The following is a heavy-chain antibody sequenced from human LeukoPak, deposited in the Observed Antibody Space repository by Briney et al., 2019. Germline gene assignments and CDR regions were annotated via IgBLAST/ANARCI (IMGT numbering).Heavy chain of an antibody. V-gene: IGHV3-33*01. J-gene: IGHJ4*02. Sequence: GGPLRLSCAASGFILSNYDMQWVREAPGKGLEGVADMWYDGSNEYYTDSVEGRFTISSDNSKNTLYLQMNILRAEDTAVDYGARAGGYSFGRGGYWGQGTLVTVSS. CDR2: MWYDGSNE. D-gene: IGHD5-18*01. CDR3: ARAGGYSFGRGGY. CDR1: GFILSNYD.